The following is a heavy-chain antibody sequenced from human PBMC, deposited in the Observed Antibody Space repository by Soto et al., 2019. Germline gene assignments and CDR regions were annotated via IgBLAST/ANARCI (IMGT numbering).Heavy chain of an antibody. CDR2: INAGNGNT. J-gene: IGHJ4*02. CDR1: GYTFTSYA. V-gene: IGHV1-3*01. D-gene: IGHD6-19*01. Sequence: QVQLVQSGAEVKKPGASVKVSCKASGYTFTSYAMHWVRQAPGQRLEWMGWINAGNGNTKYSQKFQGRVTITRDTSAGTAYRELSSLTSKDMAVYYCARDALSTLAVAGTPTQYFDYWGQRTLVTVSS. CDR3: ARDALSTLAVAGTPTQYFDY.